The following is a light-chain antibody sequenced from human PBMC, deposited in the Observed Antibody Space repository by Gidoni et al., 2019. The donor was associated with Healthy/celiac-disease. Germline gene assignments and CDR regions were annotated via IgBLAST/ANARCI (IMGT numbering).Light chain of an antibody. CDR2: KAS. CDR3: QHYNTSST. CDR1: QSISSW. J-gene: IGKJ1*01. V-gene: IGKV1-5*03. Sequence: DIQMAQSPSTLSAYVVDRVTFTCRASQSISSWLAWYPQKPGKAPKLLIYKASSLESGVPSSFCGSGSVTYFSLPVSGLLPYDFATYYCQHYNTSSTFGPGTKVEI.